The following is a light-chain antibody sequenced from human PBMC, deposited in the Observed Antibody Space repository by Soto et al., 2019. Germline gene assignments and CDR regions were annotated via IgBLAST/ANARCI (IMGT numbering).Light chain of an antibody. CDR1: NIGDKS. Sequence: SYELTQPPSVSVAPGQTARISCGGNNIGDKSVNWYQQRPGQAPVLVLYDDSDRPSGIPDRFSGSNSGNTATLTVSGVEAGDEADYHCQVWDAASDHWVFGGGTKLTVL. CDR3: QVWDAASDHWV. CDR2: DDS. J-gene: IGLJ3*02. V-gene: IGLV3-21*02.